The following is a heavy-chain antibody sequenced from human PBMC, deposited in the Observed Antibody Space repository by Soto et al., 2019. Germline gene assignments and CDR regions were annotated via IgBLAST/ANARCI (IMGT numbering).Heavy chain of an antibody. CDR1: GASFSDSY. V-gene: IGHV4-34*01. J-gene: IGHJ2*01. CDR3: AREVPSRYFDL. D-gene: IGHD1-1*01. Sequence: QVRLQQWGAGLLKPSETLSLTCAVYGASFSDSYWNWIRQPPGKGLEWIGEINHSGSTIYNTSLESRFTISLDTSRKQFTLTMRSATAADTAVYYCAREVPSRYFDLWGRGTPVTVSS. CDR2: INHSGST.